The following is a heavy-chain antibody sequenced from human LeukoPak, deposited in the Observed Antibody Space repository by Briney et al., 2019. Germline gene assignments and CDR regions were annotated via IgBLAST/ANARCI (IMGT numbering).Heavy chain of an antibody. V-gene: IGHV4-34*01. CDR1: GGSFSGYY. Sequence: PSETLSLTCAVYGGSFSGYYWSWIRQPPGKGLEWIGEINHSGSTNYNPSLKSRVTISVDTSKNQFSLKLSSVTAADTAVYYCARGRWSGSSKWHFQHWGQGTLVTVSS. CDR3: ARGRWSGSSKWHFQH. J-gene: IGHJ1*01. D-gene: IGHD2-15*01. CDR2: INHSGST.